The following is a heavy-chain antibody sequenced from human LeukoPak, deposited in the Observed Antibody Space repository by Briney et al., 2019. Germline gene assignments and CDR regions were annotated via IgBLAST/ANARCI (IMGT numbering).Heavy chain of an antibody. CDR3: TKGGGSSIVAPGTRYFHH. CDR2: ISGSGGST. Sequence: GGSLRLSCAASGFTFSSYAMSWVRQAPGKGLEWVSSISGSGGSTYYADSVKGRFTISRNSLRAEDTAVYYCTKGGGSSIVAPGTRYFHHWGQGTLVTVSS. J-gene: IGHJ1*01. D-gene: IGHD6-13*01. CDR1: GFTFSSYA. V-gene: IGHV3-23*01.